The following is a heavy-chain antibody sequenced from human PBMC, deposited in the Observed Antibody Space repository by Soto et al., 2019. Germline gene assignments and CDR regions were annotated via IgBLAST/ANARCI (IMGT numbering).Heavy chain of an antibody. D-gene: IGHD2-21*02. CDR2: MNPNSGNT. J-gene: IGHJ4*02. V-gene: IGHV1-8*01. Sequence: QVQLVQSGAEVKKPGASVKVSCKASGYTFTSYDINWVRQATGQGLEWMGWMNPNSGNTGYAQKLQGRVTMTRNTSLSTAYMALSSLNSEDTAVYYCARERCAVTASDWGQGTLVTVSS. CDR1: GYTFTSYD. CDR3: ARERCAVTASD.